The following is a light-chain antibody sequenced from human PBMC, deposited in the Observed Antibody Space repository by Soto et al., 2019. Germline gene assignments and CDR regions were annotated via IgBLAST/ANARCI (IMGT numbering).Light chain of an antibody. V-gene: IGKV3-20*01. CDR3: QQYFTSPLT. CDR2: GVS. CDR1: QSVSSNY. J-gene: IGKJ4*01. Sequence: EVVLTQSPGTLSLSPGESATLSCRASQSVSSNYLAWYQQKPGQAPRLLIYGVSTRATGIPDRFSGSGSGTDFSLTFSRLEPEDFALYYCQQYFTSPLTFGGGTKGEIK.